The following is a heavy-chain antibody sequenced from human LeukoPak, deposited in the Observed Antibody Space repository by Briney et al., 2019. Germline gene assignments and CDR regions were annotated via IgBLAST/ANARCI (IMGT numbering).Heavy chain of an antibody. V-gene: IGHV3-30-3*01. J-gene: IGHJ4*02. Sequence: GRSLRLSCAASGFAFSSYAMHWVRQAPGKGLEWVAVISYDGSNKYYADSVKGRFTISRDNSKNTLYLQMNSLRAEDTAVYYCERGPAAGYFDYWGQGTLVTVSS. CDR2: ISYDGSNK. CDR3: ERGPAAGYFDY. CDR1: GFAFSSYA. D-gene: IGHD6-13*01.